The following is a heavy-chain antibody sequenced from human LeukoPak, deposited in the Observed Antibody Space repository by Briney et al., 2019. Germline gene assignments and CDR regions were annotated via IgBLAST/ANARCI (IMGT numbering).Heavy chain of an antibody. J-gene: IGHJ5*02. D-gene: IGHD2-2*02. CDR1: GPPISSGYYY. V-gene: IGHV4-39*01. Sequence: SETLSLTCTVSGPPISSGYYYWGWIRQAPGKGLEWIASIYSSGIIYYNPSLKSRVTISVDTSQNQFSLKLRSVTAADTAVYYCARHPHCSSGSCYSWFDPWGQGTLVTVSS. CDR3: ARHPHCSSGSCYSWFDP. CDR2: IYSSGII.